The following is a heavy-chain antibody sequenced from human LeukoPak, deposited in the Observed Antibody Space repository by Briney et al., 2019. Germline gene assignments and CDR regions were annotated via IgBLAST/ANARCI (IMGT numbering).Heavy chain of an antibody. V-gene: IGHV4-34*01. D-gene: IGHD2-2*01. CDR2: ITVSGST. CDR3: AGSATGDIVVVPAATRVDY. CDR1: GGSFSGYY. Sequence: SETLSLTCAVYGGSFSGYYWSWIRQPPGKGLEWIGEITVSGSTNYNPSLKSRVTISVDTSKNQFSLKLSSATAADTAVYYCAGSATGDIVVVPAATRVDYWGQGTLVTVSS. J-gene: IGHJ4*02.